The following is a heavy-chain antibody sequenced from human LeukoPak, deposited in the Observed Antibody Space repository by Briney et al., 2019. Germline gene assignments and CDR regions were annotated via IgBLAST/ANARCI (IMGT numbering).Heavy chain of an antibody. CDR2: IYYSGST. Sequence: SETLSLTCTVSGGSISSYYWSWIRQPPGKGLEWIGYIYYSGSTNYNPSLKSRVTISVDTSKNQFSLKLSSVTAADTAVYYCARESPLSYDSSGYYDYWGQGTLVTVSS. CDR1: GGSISSYY. CDR3: ARESPLSYDSSGYYDY. V-gene: IGHV4-59*01. D-gene: IGHD3-22*01. J-gene: IGHJ4*02.